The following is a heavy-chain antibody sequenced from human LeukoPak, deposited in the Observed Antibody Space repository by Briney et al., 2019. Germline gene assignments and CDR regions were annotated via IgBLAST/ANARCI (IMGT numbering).Heavy chain of an antibody. Sequence: PGGSLRLSCAASGFTFSSYSMNWVRQAPGKGLEWVSSIRSSSSYIYYADSVKGRLTISRDNAKNSLYLQMNSLRAEDTAVYYCARDIAVAGDYWGQGTLVTVSS. V-gene: IGHV3-21*01. CDR2: IRSSSSYI. J-gene: IGHJ4*02. D-gene: IGHD6-19*01. CDR3: ARDIAVAGDY. CDR1: GFTFSSYS.